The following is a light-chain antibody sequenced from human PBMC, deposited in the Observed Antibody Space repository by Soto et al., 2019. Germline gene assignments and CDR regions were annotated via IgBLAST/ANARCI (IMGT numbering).Light chain of an antibody. CDR3: QQLNTLPFT. CDR2: KAS. CDR1: QTISSW. J-gene: IGKJ5*01. Sequence: DIQMTQYPSTLSGSVGDRVTIACRASQTISSWLAWYQQKPGKAPKLLIYKASTLKSGVPSRFSGSGSGTEFTLTISGLLPEDFATYHCQQLNTLPFTFGQGTRLEI. V-gene: IGKV1-5*03.